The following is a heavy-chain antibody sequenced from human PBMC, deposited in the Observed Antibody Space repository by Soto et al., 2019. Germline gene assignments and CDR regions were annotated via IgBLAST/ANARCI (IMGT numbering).Heavy chain of an antibody. J-gene: IGHJ4*02. CDR2: INTRGGST. V-gene: IGHV1-46*01. CDR1: GYTFTNHY. Sequence: ASVKVSFKASGYTFTNHYMYWVRQAPGQGLEWVGIINTRGGSTSNAQKFQGRVTMTRDTSTSTVYMELTSPRPDDTAVYYCAREMQPCSSTNCPSDYWGQGTLVTVSS. D-gene: IGHD2-2*01. CDR3: AREMQPCSSTNCPSDY.